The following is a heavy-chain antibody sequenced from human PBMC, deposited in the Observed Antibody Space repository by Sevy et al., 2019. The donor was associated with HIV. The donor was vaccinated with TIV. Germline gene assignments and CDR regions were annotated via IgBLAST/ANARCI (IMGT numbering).Heavy chain of an antibody. CDR1: GFTFSNYG. J-gene: IGHJ4*01. CDR3: AKTRYHYHISGFFGGTFVLDY. Sequence: GGSLRLSCAASGFTFSNYGIHWVRQAPGKGLEWLAFISFDGSDKYYADSVKGRFTISREDSKNTLYLHLNSLRVEDTAVYYCAKTRYHYHISGFFGGTFVLDYWGHGTLVTVSS. CDR2: ISFDGSDK. D-gene: IGHD3-22*01. V-gene: IGHV3-30*18.